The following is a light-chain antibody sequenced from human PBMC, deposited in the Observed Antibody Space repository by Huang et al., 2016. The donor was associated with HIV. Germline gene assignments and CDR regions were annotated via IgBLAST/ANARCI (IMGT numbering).Light chain of an antibody. CDR3: QQTYGTLPT. V-gene: IGKV1-39*01. J-gene: IGKJ5*01. CDR2: GAS. Sequence: DIQLTQSPSSLSVSVGDRVTITCRASQTITTSLNWYQQKPGEGPKLLIYGASTLQSGVPSRFSGSGSGTDVTLTISSLQPEDFATYSWQQTYGTLPTFGQGTRLETK. CDR1: QTITTS.